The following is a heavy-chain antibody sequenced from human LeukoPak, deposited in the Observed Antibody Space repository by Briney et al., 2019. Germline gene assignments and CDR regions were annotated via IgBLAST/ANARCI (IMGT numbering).Heavy chain of an antibody. CDR2: IIPIFGTA. J-gene: IGHJ5*02. CDR1: GGTFSNYA. V-gene: IGHV1-69*13. D-gene: IGHD3-10*01. Sequence: ASVKVSCKASGGTFSNYAINWVRQAPGQGLEWVGGIIPIFGTAHYAQKFQGRVTITADESTSTGYMELSSLRSEDTAVYYCARAILWFGELLPSRFDPWGQGTLVTVSS. CDR3: ARAILWFGELLPSRFDP.